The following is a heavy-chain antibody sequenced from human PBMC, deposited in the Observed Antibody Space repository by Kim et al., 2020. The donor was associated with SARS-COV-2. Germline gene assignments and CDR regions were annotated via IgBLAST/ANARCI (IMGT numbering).Heavy chain of an antibody. CDR2: INHSGST. J-gene: IGHJ5*02. CDR3: ARGRRSSGWLRGGKTNWFDP. Sequence: SETLSLTCAVYGGSFSGYYWSWIRQPPGKGLEWIGEINHSGSTNYNPSLKSRVTISVDTSKNQFSLKLSSVTAADTAVYYCARGRRSSGWLRGGKTNWFDPWGQGTLVTVSS. CDR1: GGSFSGYY. D-gene: IGHD6-19*01. V-gene: IGHV4-34*01.